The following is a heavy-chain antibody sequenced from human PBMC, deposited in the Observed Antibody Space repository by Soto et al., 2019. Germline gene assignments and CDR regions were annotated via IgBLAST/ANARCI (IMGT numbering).Heavy chain of an antibody. CDR3: AIDSYGDYVCWFDP. V-gene: IGHV3-33*01. Sequence: QVQLVESGGGVVQPGRSLRLSCAASGFTFSSYGMHWVRQAPGKGLEWVAVIWYDGSNKYYADSVKGRFTISRDNSKNPLYLQMTSLRAADTAVSFCAIDSYGDYVCWFDPWGQGTLVIVSS. CDR1: GFTFSSYG. D-gene: IGHD4-17*01. CDR2: IWYDGSNK. J-gene: IGHJ5*02.